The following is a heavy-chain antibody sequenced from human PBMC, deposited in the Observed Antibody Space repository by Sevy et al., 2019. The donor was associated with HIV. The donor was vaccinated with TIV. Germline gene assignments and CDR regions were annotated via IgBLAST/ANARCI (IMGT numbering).Heavy chain of an antibody. CDR1: GFIFSNYW. CDR2: IKGDGSQT. Sequence: GGSLRLSCAASGFIFSNYWMTWVRQAPGKGLEWVANIKGDGSQTAYADSVRGRCTISRDNAKNSLYLQINSLSPEDTALYYCARDTVNFYVDYWGQGTLVTVSS. J-gene: IGHJ4*02. CDR3: ARDTVNFYVDY. D-gene: IGHD2-8*02. V-gene: IGHV3-7*01.